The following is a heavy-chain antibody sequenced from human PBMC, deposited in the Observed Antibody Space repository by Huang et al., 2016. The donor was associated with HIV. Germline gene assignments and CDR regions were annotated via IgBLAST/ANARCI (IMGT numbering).Heavy chain of an antibody. D-gene: IGHD3-3*01. CDR1: GGSISGSSYY. CDR2: IYYSGST. Sequence: QLQLQESGPGLVKPSETLSLTCSVSGGSISGSSYYWGWIRQPPGKGLEWIGNIYYSGSTYYNPSLKSRVTISVDTSKNQFTLKLNSVTAADTAVYYCVNFIQYYDFPKLMDVWGQGTTVTVSS. V-gene: IGHV4-39*01. J-gene: IGHJ6*02. CDR3: VNFIQYYDFPKLMDV.